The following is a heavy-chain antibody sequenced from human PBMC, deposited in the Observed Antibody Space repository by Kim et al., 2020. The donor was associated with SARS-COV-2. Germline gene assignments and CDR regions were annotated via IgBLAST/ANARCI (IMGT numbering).Heavy chain of an antibody. CDR2: ISYDGSNK. CDR3: AKGVDMVLMVYADY. V-gene: IGHV3-30*18. J-gene: IGHJ4*02. D-gene: IGHD2-8*01. Sequence: GGSLRLSCAASGFTFSSYGMHWVRQAPGKGLEWVAVISYDGSNKYYADSVRGRFTISRDNSKNTLYLQMNSLRAEETAVYYCAKGVDMVLMVYADYWGQGTLGTVSS. CDR1: GFTFSSYG.